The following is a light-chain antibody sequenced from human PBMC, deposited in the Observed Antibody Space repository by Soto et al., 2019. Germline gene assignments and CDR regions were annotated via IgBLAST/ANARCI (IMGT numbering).Light chain of an antibody. Sequence: EIVVTQSPATLSVSPGEIATLSCRASQSVSNNYLAWYQQKPGQAPRLLIYGASSRATSIPDRFSGSGSGTDFTLTISRLEPEDFAVYYCQQYGSSPRTFGQGTKVDI. J-gene: IGKJ1*01. CDR1: QSVSNNY. CDR3: QQYGSSPRT. V-gene: IGKV3-20*01. CDR2: GAS.